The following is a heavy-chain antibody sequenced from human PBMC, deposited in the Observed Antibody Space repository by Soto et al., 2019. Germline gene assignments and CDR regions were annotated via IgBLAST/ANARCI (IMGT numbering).Heavy chain of an antibody. CDR3: ARLLWFGELSRYYGMDV. Sequence: QVQLQESGPGLVKPSQTLSLTCTVSGGSISSGGYYWSWIRQHPGKGLEWIGYIYYIGSTYYNPSLKSRVTISVDTSKNQFSLKLSSVTAADTAVYYCARLLWFGELSRYYGMDVWGQGTTVTVSS. CDR1: GGSISSGGYY. V-gene: IGHV4-31*03. CDR2: IYYIGST. D-gene: IGHD3-10*01. J-gene: IGHJ6*02.